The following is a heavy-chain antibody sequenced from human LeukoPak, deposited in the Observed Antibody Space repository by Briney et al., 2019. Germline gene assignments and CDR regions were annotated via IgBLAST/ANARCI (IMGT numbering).Heavy chain of an antibody. CDR3: AKDYSIPPAAGALYNWFAP. J-gene: IGHJ5*02. Sequence: GGSLRLSCAASGFTFSSYGMHWVRQAPGKGLEWAAVISNDGGNEFYADSVKGRFTISRDTSKNTLYLQMNSLRTEDTTVYYCAKDYSIPPAAGALYNWFAPWGQGTLVTVSS. V-gene: IGHV3-30*18. D-gene: IGHD6-13*01. CDR2: ISNDGGNE. CDR1: GFTFSSYG.